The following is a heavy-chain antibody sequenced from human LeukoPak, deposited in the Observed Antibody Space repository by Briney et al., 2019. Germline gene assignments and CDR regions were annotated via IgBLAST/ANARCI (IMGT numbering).Heavy chain of an antibody. CDR1: GYTFTSYD. D-gene: IGHD3-22*01. CDR3: AIYDSSGYYRNWFDP. CDR2: MNPNSGNT. J-gene: IGHJ5*02. Sequence: ASVKVSCKASGYTFTSYDINWVRQATGQGLEWMGWMNPNSGNTGYAQKFQGRVTITRNTSISTAYMELSSLRSEDTAVYYCAIYDSSGYYRNWFDPWGQGTLVTVSS. V-gene: IGHV1-8*03.